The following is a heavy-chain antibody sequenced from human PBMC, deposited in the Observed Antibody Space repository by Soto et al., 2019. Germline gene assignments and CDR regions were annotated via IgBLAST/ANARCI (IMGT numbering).Heavy chain of an antibody. Sequence: EVQLVESGGGSVQPGGSLRLSCAASGFTFSTFSMNWVRQAPGRGLEWISYISGGGRPISYADSVKGRFTISRDNAKNALYLQMDSLTDEDTALYYGARDPGWAFDSWGQGTLVTVSS. V-gene: IGHV3-48*02. CDR1: GFTFSTFS. J-gene: IGHJ4*02. CDR3: ARDPGWAFDS. D-gene: IGHD6-19*01. CDR2: ISGGGRPI.